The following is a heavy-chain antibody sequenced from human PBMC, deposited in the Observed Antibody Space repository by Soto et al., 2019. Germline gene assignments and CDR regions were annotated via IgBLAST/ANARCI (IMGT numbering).Heavy chain of an antibody. V-gene: IGHV3-21*06. CDR2: IHRASTYI. CDR1: GFTFSSFD. D-gene: IGHD4-17*01. CDR3: ARRAVTTYHFFDY. J-gene: IGHJ4*02. Sequence: GGSLRLSCATSGFTFSSFDMEWVRQAPGKGLEWVSSIHRASTYIYYADSVRGRFTISRDNAKSSLYLQMNSLTVEDTAVYYCARRAVTTYHFFDYWGQGALVTVSS.